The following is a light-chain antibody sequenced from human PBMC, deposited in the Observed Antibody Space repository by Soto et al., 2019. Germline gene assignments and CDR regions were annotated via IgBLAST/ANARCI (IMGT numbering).Light chain of an antibody. V-gene: IGKV1-39*01. CDR2: AAS. Sequence: DIQMTQSPSTLSASVGDRVTITCRASQGISSYLAWYQQKPGKAPKLLIYAASTLQSGVPSTFIGSGSGTHFTLTISSLQPEDFAIYYCQQSYETPPAFGPGTKVDI. J-gene: IGKJ1*01. CDR1: QGISSY. CDR3: QQSYETPPA.